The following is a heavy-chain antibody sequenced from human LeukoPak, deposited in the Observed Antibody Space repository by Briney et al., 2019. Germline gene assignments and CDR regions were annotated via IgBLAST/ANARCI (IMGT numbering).Heavy chain of an antibody. D-gene: IGHD4-17*01. Sequence: ASVKVSCKVSGYTLTELSMHWVRQAPGKGLEWMGGFDPEDGETIYAQKFQGRVTMTEDTSTDTAYMELSSLRSEDTAVYYRATDLTTVTTNNYWGQGTLVTVSS. CDR2: FDPEDGET. V-gene: IGHV1-24*01. CDR3: ATDLTTVTTNNY. J-gene: IGHJ4*02. CDR1: GYTLTELS.